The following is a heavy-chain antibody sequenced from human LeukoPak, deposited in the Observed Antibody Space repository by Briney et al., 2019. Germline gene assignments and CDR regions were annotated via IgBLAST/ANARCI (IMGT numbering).Heavy chain of an antibody. J-gene: IGHJ4*02. V-gene: IGHV3-30-3*01. CDR3: ARDGYKSLDC. D-gene: IGHD5-24*01. CDR1: GFTFSSYA. CDR2: ISYDGSII. Sequence: AGGSLRLSCAASGFTFSSYATHWVRQAPGKGLEWVAVISYDGSIIYYADSVKGRFTISRDNSMNTLYLQMNSLRAEDTAVYYCARDGYKSLDCWGQGTLVTVSS.